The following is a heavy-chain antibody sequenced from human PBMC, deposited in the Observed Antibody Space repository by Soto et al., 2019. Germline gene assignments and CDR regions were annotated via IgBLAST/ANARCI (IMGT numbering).Heavy chain of an antibody. J-gene: IGHJ6*02. CDR1: EFTFSSYW. V-gene: IGHV3-74*01. D-gene: IGHD3-10*01. Sequence: GSLRLSCVASEFTFSSYWMHWVRQVPGKGLVWVSRLNEDGSFTTYADSAKGRFTISRDNAKKTLYLQMNSLRAEDTAVYYCARDLSGRADVWGQGTTVTVSS. CDR3: ARDLSGRADV. CDR2: LNEDGSFT.